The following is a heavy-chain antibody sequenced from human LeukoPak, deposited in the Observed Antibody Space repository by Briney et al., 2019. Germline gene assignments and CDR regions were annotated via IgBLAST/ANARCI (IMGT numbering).Heavy chain of an antibody. D-gene: IGHD3-9*01. V-gene: IGHV3-23*01. CDR1: GFIFRNYA. Sequence: GGSLRLSCAASGFIFRNYAMSWVRQAPGKGLEWVSAITGSGDTTYYADSVKGRFTISRDSSKNTLYVEMNTLRAEDSAVYYCAKWEDYDILTGYYVSDFWGQGTLVTVSS. CDR3: AKWEDYDILTGYYVSDF. J-gene: IGHJ4*02. CDR2: ITGSGDTT.